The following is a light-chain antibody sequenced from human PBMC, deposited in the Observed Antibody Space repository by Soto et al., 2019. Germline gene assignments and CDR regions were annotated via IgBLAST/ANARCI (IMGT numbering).Light chain of an antibody. CDR3: QQYYSVPLT. CDR2: WAS. Sequence: DVVMTQSPDSLAVSLGERATINCKSTQRVLYNFNNKDYVCWHQVKPGPPPQLIIYWASSRASGVADLCSGSGSGKDFTLTISSLQAEDVAVYCCQQYYSVPLTFGGGTKVDI. V-gene: IGKV4-1*01. J-gene: IGKJ4*01. CDR1: QRVLYNFNNKDY.